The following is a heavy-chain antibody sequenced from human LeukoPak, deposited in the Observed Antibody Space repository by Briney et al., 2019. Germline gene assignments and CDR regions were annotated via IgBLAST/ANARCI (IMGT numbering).Heavy chain of an antibody. Sequence: SETLSLTCAVYGGSFSGYYWSWIRQPPGKGLEWIGEINHSGSTNYNPSLKSRVTISVDTSKNQFSLKLSSVTAADTAVYYCARQLDYYYYGMDVWGQGTTVTVSS. D-gene: IGHD5-24*01. CDR3: ARQLDYYYYGMDV. J-gene: IGHJ6*02. V-gene: IGHV4-34*09. CDR2: INHSGST. CDR1: GGSFSGYY.